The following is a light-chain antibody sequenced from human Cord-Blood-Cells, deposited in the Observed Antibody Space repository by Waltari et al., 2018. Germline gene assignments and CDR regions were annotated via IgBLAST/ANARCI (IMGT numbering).Light chain of an antibody. J-gene: IGLJ1*01. V-gene: IGLV2-11*01. CDR3: CSYAGSYTYV. CDR1: SSDVGGYNY. CDR2: DVS. Sequence: QSALTQPRSVSGSPGQSVTISCTGTSSDVGGYNYVPWYQQHPGKAPKLMIYDVSKRPSGVPYRFSGSKSGNTASLTISGLQAEDEADYYCCSYAGSYTYVFGTGTKVTVL.